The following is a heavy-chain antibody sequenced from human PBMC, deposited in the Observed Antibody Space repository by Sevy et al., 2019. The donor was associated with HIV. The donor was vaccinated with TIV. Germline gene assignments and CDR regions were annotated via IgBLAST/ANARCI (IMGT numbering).Heavy chain of an antibody. Sequence: ASVKVSCKASGGTFSSYAIRWVRQAPGQGLEWMGGINPNFGTANYAKKFQGRVTITADESTSTAYMELSRLRSEDTAEYYCGIAELKRGRSHGPSDDLDYWGQGTLVTVSS. CDR1: GGTFSSYA. CDR3: GIAELKRGRSHGPSDDLDY. J-gene: IGHJ4*02. V-gene: IGHV1-69*13. D-gene: IGHD1-1*01. CDR2: INPNFGTA.